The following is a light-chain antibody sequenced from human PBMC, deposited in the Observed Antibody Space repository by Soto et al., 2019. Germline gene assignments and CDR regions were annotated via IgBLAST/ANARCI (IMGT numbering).Light chain of an antibody. CDR3: SSYTSSSTR. CDR1: SSDVGGYNY. J-gene: IGLJ1*01. CDR2: DVS. Sequence: QSVLTQPASVSGSPGQSITISCTGTSSDVGGYNYVSWYQQHPGKAPKLMIYDVSNRPSGVSNHFSGSKSGNTAYLTISGLQAEDEADYYCSSYTSSSTRFGTGTKVTVL. V-gene: IGLV2-14*01.